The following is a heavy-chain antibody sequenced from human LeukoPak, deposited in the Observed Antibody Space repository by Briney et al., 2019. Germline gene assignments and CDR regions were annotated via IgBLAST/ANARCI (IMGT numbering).Heavy chain of an antibody. D-gene: IGHD3-16*01. V-gene: IGHV3-23*01. J-gene: IGHJ6*03. CDR3: AKAPRFGDHAAEYFYYYMDV. Sequence: ETLSLTCTVSGGSISSYYWSWVRQAPGKGLEWVSSIPRNGGSTYYADSVKGRFTISRDNSKNTLYVQMNSLRVDDTAVYYCAKAPRFGDHAAEYFYYYMDVWGKGTTVTVSS. CDR2: IPRNGGST. CDR1: GGSISSYY.